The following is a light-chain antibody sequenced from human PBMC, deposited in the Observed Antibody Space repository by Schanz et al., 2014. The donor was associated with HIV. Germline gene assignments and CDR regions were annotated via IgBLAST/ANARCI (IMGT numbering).Light chain of an antibody. Sequence: EIVLTQSPATLSLSPGERATLSCRASQSVASYLAWYQQKPGQPPRLLIYDASNRATGIPARFSGSGSGTDFTLTISSLEPDDFAVYYYEQYNNWAPVTFSQGTKLESK. V-gene: IGKV3-11*01. J-gene: IGKJ2*01. CDR1: QSVASY. CDR3: EQYNNWAPVT. CDR2: DAS.